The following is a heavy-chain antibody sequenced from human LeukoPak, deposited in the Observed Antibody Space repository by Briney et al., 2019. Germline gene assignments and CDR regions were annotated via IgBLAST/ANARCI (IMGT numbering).Heavy chain of an antibody. CDR2: VSTNSYYI. Sequence: GGSLRLSCAASGFTFNKYTMSWVRQAPGKGLEWVSSVSTNSYYIYFADSLKGRFTVSRDNAKNSLYLQMDSLRVEDTAVYYCARDLDCSDPNCTGSFAYWGRGTLVTVSS. D-gene: IGHD2-15*01. CDR1: GFTFNKYT. J-gene: IGHJ4*02. V-gene: IGHV3-21*01. CDR3: ARDLDCSDPNCTGSFAY.